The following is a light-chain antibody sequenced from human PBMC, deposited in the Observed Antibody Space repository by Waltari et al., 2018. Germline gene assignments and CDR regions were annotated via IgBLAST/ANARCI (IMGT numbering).Light chain of an antibody. V-gene: IGKV3-15*01. CDR3: QQYYNWPLT. J-gene: IGKJ3*01. CDR2: DAS. CDR1: RSVTNM. Sequence: EIVMTHSPATLSVSPGEGVTLSCRASRSVTNMLAWYQQKPGQAPRLLMYDASTRAAGIPARFSGSESGTEFTLTINSLQSEDFAVYFCQQYYNWPLTFGPGTKVDIK.